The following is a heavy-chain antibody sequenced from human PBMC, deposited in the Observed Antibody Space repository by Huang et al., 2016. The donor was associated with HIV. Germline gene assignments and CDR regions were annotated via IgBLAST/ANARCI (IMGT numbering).Heavy chain of an antibody. J-gene: IGHJ3*02. CDR1: GYTLTELS. D-gene: IGHD2-21*01. CDR2: FAPEHGET. Sequence: QVQLVQSGAEVKKPGASVKVSCKVSGYTLTELSIHWVRQAPGKGLEWMGGFAPEHGETNYAQHFQGRVTMTEDTSTDTAYMELNSLRSEDTAVYYCATGFDTYYDIWGQGTMVIASS. CDR3: ATGFDTYYDI. V-gene: IGHV1-24*01.